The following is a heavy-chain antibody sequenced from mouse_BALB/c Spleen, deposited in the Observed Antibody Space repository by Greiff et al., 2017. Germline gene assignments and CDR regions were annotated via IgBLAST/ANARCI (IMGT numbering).Heavy chain of an antibody. V-gene: IGHV5-6-2*01. CDR3: ARQAYSTWFAY. J-gene: IGHJ3*01. CDR1: GFTFSSYY. Sequence: EVMLVESGGGLVKLGGSLKLSCAASGFTFSSYYMSWVRQTPEKRLELVAAINSNGGSTYYPDTVKGRFTISRDNAKNTLYLQMSSLKSEDTALYYCARQAYSTWFAYWGQGTLVTVSA. CDR2: INSNGGST. D-gene: IGHD1-1*01.